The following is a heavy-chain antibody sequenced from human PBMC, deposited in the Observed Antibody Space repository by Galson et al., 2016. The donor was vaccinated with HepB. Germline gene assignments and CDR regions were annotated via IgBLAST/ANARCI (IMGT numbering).Heavy chain of an antibody. CDR2: VTLDENYK. CDR1: GFNFGNFA. D-gene: IGHD6-13*01. J-gene: IGHJ5*02. V-gene: IGHV3-30*04. CDR3: AREGIDAAGTGWFDP. Sequence: SLRLSCAASGFNFGNFAMHWVRQAPGKGLEWVAFVTLDENYKHYADSVKGRFTISRDNFKKTLYLQMNSLRAEDTAVYYCAREGIDAAGTGWFDPWGQGTLVTVSS.